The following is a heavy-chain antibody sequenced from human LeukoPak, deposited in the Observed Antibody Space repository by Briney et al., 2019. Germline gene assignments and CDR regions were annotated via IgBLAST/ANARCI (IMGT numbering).Heavy chain of an antibody. J-gene: IGHJ4*02. Sequence: ASETLSLTCAVYGGSFSGYYWSWIRQPPGKGLEWIGEINHSGSTNYNPSLKSRVTISVDTSKNQFSLKLSSVTAADTAVYYCARARIAAAEDYWGQGTLVTVSS. CDR3: ARARIAAAEDY. CDR2: INHSGST. D-gene: IGHD6-13*01. V-gene: IGHV4-34*01. CDR1: GGSFSGYY.